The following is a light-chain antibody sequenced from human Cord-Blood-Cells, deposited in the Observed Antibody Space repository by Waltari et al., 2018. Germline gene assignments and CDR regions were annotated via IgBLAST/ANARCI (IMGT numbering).Light chain of an antibody. V-gene: IGLV2-23*01. Sequence: QSALTQPASVSGSPGQSITISCTGTSSDVGSYNLVSWYQQHPGKAPKLMTYEGSKRPSGLFNRFSGSKSGNTASLRISGLQAEDEADYYCCSYAGSSTVVFGGGTKLTVL. J-gene: IGLJ2*01. CDR2: EGS. CDR1: SSDVGSYNL. CDR3: CSYAGSSTVV.